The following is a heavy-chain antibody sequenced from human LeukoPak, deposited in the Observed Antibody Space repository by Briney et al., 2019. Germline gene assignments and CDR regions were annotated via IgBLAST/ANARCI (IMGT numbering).Heavy chain of an antibody. Sequence: PSETVSLTCTVSGGSISSYYWSWIRQPPEKGLEWIGYIYYSGSTNYNPSLKSRVTISVDTSKNQFSLKLSSVTAADTAVYYCARSYYDSSGRFDPWGQGTLVTVSS. J-gene: IGHJ5*02. CDR2: IYYSGST. V-gene: IGHV4-59*01. CDR1: GGSISSYY. CDR3: ARSYYDSSGRFDP. D-gene: IGHD3-22*01.